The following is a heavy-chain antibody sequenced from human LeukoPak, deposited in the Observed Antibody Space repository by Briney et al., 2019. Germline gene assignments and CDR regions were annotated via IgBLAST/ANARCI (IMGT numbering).Heavy chain of an antibody. Sequence: GGSLRLSCAASGFTFSSYAMGWVRQTPGKGPGWVSAISGSGDTTYYADSVKGRFTISRDNSKNTLYLQMNSLRAEDTAVYYCAKVGPYSSSWFDFYYYSMDVWGQGTTVTVSS. D-gene: IGHD6-13*01. CDR3: AKVGPYSSSWFDFYYYSMDV. V-gene: IGHV3-23*01. CDR2: ISGSGDTT. J-gene: IGHJ6*02. CDR1: GFTFSSYA.